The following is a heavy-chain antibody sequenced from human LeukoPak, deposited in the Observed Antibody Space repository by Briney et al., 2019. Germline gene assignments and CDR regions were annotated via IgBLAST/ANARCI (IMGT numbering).Heavy chain of an antibody. CDR2: INPNSGGT. V-gene: IGHV1-2*02. CDR1: GYTFTSYD. Sequence: GASVKVSCKASGYTFTSYDINWVRQAPGQGLEWMGWINPNSGGTNYAQKFQGRVTMTRDTSISTAYMELSRLRSDDTAVYYCARTRITTMIVVVWGQGTLVTVSS. CDR3: ARTRITTMIVVV. J-gene: IGHJ4*02. D-gene: IGHD3-22*01.